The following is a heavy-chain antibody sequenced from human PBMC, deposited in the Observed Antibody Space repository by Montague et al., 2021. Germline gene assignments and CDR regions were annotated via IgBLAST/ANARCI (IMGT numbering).Heavy chain of an antibody. V-gene: IGHV6-1*01. CDR2: SCHLSKRKN. D-gene: IGHD6-19*01. J-gene: IGHJ4*02. CDR1: GDSVGGVRAR. CDR3: ALAVAGRGGYDY. Sequence: CAISGDSVGGVRARCRSIKHSSALHLQHLGGSCHLSKRKNEYAVSLKSRITINPDTSKNQFSLQVKSMTPADTAVYYCALAVAGRGGYDYWGQGTLVTVSS.